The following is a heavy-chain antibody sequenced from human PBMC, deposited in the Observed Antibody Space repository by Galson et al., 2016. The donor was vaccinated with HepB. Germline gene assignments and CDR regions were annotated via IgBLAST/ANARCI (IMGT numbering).Heavy chain of an antibody. J-gene: IGHJ4*02. V-gene: IGHV1-69*06. Sequence: SVKVSCKASGGTFSSYAISWVRQAPGQGLEWMGGIIPIFGTANYAQKFQGSVTITADKSTGTAYMELSSRRAEDTAVYYCAKDREEYPYFDILTGSFDHWGQGTLVTVSS. CDR1: GGTFSSYA. CDR2: IIPIFGTA. D-gene: IGHD3-9*01. CDR3: AKDREEYPYFDILTGSFDH.